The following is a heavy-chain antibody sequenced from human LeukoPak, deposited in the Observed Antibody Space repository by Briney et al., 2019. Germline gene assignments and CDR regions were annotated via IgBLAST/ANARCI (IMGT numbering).Heavy chain of an antibody. V-gene: IGHV4-39*07. CDR3: ARARGYCTNGVCSDYMDV. Sequence: SETLSLTCTVSGGSISSSSYYWGWIRQPPGKGLEWIGSIYYSGSTYYNPSLKSRVTISVDRSKNQFSLKLSSVTAADTAVYYCARARGYCTNGVCSDYMDVWGKGTTVTVSS. D-gene: IGHD2-8*01. CDR1: GGSISSSSYY. J-gene: IGHJ6*03. CDR2: IYYSGST.